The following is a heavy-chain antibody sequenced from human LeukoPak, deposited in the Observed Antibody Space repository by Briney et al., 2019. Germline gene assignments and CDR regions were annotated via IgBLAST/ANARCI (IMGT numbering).Heavy chain of an antibody. Sequence: PGGSLRLSCAASGFTFSNCVMSWVGQAPGRGVQWVAVISYDGSNKYYADSVKGRVTISRENSEKRLYVQMNRLTAEDTAVYYCAKRMSACYYPEYWGQGTLVTVSS. V-gene: IGHV3-30*18. J-gene: IGHJ4*02. CDR3: AKRMSACYYPEY. D-gene: IGHD1-26*01. CDR2: ISYDGSNK. CDR1: GFTFSNCV.